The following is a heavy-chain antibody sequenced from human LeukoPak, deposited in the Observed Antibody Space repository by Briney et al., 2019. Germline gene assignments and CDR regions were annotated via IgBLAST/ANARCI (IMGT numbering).Heavy chain of an antibody. CDR1: GGSISCGGYY. D-gene: IGHD1-20*01. CDR3: ARGSITGIDY. CDR2: IYYSGST. J-gene: IGHJ3*01. Sequence: SETLSLSCTVSGGSISCGGYYWSWIRQHPGKGLEWIGYIYYSGSTYYNPSLKSRVTISVDTSKNQFSLKLSSVTAADTAVYYCARGSITGIDYWGQGTMVAVSS. V-gene: IGHV4-31*03.